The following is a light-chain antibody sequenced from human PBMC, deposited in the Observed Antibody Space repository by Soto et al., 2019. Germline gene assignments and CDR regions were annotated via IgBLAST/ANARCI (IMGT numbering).Light chain of an antibody. V-gene: IGKV3-15*01. CDR1: QSVASN. CDR3: QQYHNWPPQYT. Sequence: EIVMTQSPASLSVSPGDGATLSCRASQSVASNVAWYQQKPGQGPRLLIHGASTRAVGVPARFSGRXSGTXXXLTISSLQSEDFAVYYCQQYHNWPPQYTFGHGTKLQI. J-gene: IGKJ2*01. CDR2: GAS.